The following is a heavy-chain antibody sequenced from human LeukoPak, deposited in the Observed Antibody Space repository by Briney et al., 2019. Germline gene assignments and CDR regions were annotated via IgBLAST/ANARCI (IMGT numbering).Heavy chain of an antibody. CDR1: GFTFSSYS. D-gene: IGHD5-18*01. V-gene: IGHV3-48*04. CDR2: ISSSSSTI. J-gene: IGHJ4*02. CDR3: AREGGLQLWGFGY. Sequence: GGSLRLSCAASGFTFSSYSMNWVRQAPGKGLEWVSYISSSSSTIYYADSVKGRFTISRDNAKNSLYLQMNSLSAEDTAVYYCAREGGLQLWGFGYWGQGTLVTVSS.